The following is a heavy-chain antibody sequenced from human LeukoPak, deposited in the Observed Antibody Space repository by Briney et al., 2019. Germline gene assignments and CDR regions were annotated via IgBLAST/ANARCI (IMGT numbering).Heavy chain of an antibody. D-gene: IGHD1-26*01. CDR3: ARDWDGAFDI. CDR1: GGTFSNYA. CDR2: IIPILDIA. V-gene: IGHV1-69*04. Sequence: ASVKVSCKASGGTFSNYAITWVRQAPGQGLEWMGRIIPILDIASFAQKFQGRVTITADKSTSTAYMELSSLRSEDTAVYYCARDWDGAFDIWGQGTMVTVSS. J-gene: IGHJ3*02.